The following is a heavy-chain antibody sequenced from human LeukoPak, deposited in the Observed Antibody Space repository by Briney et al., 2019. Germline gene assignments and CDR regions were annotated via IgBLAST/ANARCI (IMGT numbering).Heavy chain of an antibody. CDR2: FYYSGST. CDR1: GGSISGTGHY. Sequence: SETLSLTCNVSGGSISGTGHYWGWIRQPPGKGLEWIGSFYYSGSTFYNPSLRSRVTISVDTSKNQFSLRLTSLTAADTAVYYCARDGYNYGLDRFDYWGQGILVTVSP. CDR3: ARDGYNYGLDRFDY. J-gene: IGHJ4*01. D-gene: IGHD5-18*01. V-gene: IGHV4-39*07.